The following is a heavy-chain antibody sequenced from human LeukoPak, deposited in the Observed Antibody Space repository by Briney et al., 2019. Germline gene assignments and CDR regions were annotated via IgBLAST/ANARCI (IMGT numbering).Heavy chain of an antibody. Sequence: SQTLSLTCTVSDDSITMYYLTWIRQPPRRGLDWIGYVDHTGNTNFNPSLNAHFSISRDTPNNHFSLRLAAVDARGPAGHFLRRGRVSSSTWSSTYYYYFYLDVWGKGTTVTVSS. CDR2: VDHTGNT. J-gene: IGHJ6*03. CDR3: RRGRVSSSTWSSTYYYYFYLDV. D-gene: IGHD2-15*01. V-gene: IGHV4-59*01. CDR1: DDSITMYY.